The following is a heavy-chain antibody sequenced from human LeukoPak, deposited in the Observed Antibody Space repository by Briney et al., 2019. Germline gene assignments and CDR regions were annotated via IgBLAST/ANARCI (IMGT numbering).Heavy chain of an antibody. J-gene: IGHJ4*02. V-gene: IGHV3-7*04. CDR3: ARGDDFSGDY. D-gene: IGHD2-21*02. CDR2: IHPDGNEK. CDR1: GFTFSTYW. Sequence: PGGSLRLSCTASGFTFSTYWMSWVRQAPGKGLEWVANIHPDGNEKYHVDSVKGRFTISRDNAKNSLYLRMDSLRVEDTAVYYCARGDDFSGDYWGQGTLVTVSS.